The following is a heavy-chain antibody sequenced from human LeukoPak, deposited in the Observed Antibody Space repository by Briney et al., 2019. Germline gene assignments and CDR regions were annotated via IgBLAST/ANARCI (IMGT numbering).Heavy chain of an antibody. D-gene: IGHD6-13*01. CDR2: IYYSGST. CDR1: GGSISSSSYY. V-gene: IGHV4-39*01. CDR3: ARHKQGRPRIAAAGTGLRWFDP. Sequence: SETLSLTCTVSGGSISSSSYYWGWVRQPPGTGLEWIGSIYYSGSTNYNPSLKSRVTISVDTSKNQFSLKLSSVTAADTAVYYCARHKQGRPRIAAAGTGLRWFDPWGQGTLVTVSS. J-gene: IGHJ5*02.